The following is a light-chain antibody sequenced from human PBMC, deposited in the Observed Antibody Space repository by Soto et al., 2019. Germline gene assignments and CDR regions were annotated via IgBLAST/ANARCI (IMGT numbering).Light chain of an antibody. CDR1: NSNIGAGPY. Sequence: QSVLTQPPSVSGAPGQRVTISCTGSNSNIGAGPYVHWYQQFPGTAPKLLIYDTTKRPSGVPDRFSGSKSGTSASLAIADVRAEDEADYFCQSHDNSLSGSLFGGGTKLTVL. V-gene: IGLV1-40*01. J-gene: IGLJ2*01. CDR2: DTT. CDR3: QSHDNSLSGSL.